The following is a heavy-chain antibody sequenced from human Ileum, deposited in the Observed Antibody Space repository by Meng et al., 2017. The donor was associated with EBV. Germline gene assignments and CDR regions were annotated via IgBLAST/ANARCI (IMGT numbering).Heavy chain of an antibody. J-gene: IGHJ4*02. Sequence: QVRLVQSGGGVKKPGSSVKVSCKTSGGNFRTHVINWVRQAPGQGLEWMGQIIPIFTKTDYAPRLQGRVTLTADESADTAYMELSSLSSEDTAVYYCTAAGTNHLYSGEVFSYWGQGTLVTVSS. CDR2: IIPIFTKT. V-gene: IGHV1-69*01. CDR1: GGNFRTHV. D-gene: IGHD3-10*01. CDR3: TAAGTNHLYSGEVFSY.